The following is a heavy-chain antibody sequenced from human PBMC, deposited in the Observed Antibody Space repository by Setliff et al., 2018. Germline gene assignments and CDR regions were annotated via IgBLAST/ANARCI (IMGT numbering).Heavy chain of an antibody. D-gene: IGHD4-17*01. CDR2: IYYGGTT. Sequence: PSETLSLTCTVSGASISSYYWSWIRQPPGKGLEWIGYIYYGGTTNYNPSLKSRVTISIDTSKNQFSLKLSSVTAADTAVYYCTRGPNLYGDLDSWGLGTLVTVSS. CDR1: GASISSYY. J-gene: IGHJ4*02. V-gene: IGHV4-59*12. CDR3: TRGPNLYGDLDS.